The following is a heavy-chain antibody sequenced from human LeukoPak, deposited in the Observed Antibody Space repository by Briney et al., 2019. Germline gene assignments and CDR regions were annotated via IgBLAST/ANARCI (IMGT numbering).Heavy chain of an antibody. CDR2: IYSGGST. CDR3: ARDHIAVAGTPFDY. Sequence: GGSLRLSCAASGFTFSSYAMSWVRQAPGKGLEWVSVIYSGGSTYYADSVKGRFTISRDNSKNTLYLQMNSLRAEDTAVYYCARDHIAVAGTPFDYWGQGTLVTVSS. V-gene: IGHV3-53*01. D-gene: IGHD6-19*01. CDR1: GFTFSSYA. J-gene: IGHJ4*02.